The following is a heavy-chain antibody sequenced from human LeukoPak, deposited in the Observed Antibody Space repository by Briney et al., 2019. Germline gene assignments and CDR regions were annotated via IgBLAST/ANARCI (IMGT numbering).Heavy chain of an antibody. Sequence: SVKVSCKASGYTFTSYGISWVRQAPGQGLEWMGRIIPILGIANYAQKFQGRVTITADKSTSTAYMELSSLRSEDTAVYYCAKEYYYDSSGYYSYFDYWGQGTLVTVSS. D-gene: IGHD3-22*01. V-gene: IGHV1-69*04. J-gene: IGHJ4*02. CDR1: GYTFTSYG. CDR3: AKEYYYDSSGYYSYFDY. CDR2: IIPILGIA.